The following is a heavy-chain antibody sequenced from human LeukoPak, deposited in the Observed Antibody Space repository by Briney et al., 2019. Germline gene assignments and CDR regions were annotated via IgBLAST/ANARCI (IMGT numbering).Heavy chain of an antibody. Sequence: SETLSLTCTVSGGSISRYYWSWIRQPPEKGLEWIGYIYYSGSTNYNPSLKSRVTISLDPSKNQCSLKLSSVAAADRAVYYGARGMVREDSYYYYGMDVWGKGTTVTVSS. CDR1: GGSISRYY. J-gene: IGHJ6*04. CDR2: IYYSGST. D-gene: IGHD3-10*01. V-gene: IGHV4-59*01. CDR3: ARGMVREDSYYYYGMDV.